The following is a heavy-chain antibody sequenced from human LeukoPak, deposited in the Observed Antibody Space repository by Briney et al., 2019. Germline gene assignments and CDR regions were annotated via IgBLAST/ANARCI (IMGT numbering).Heavy chain of an antibody. D-gene: IGHD6-13*01. CDR2: IYPGDSAI. Sequence: GESLKISCKGSGYSFSYYWIGWVRQMPGKGLEWMGIIYPGDSAIRYSPSFQGQVTLSADKSISTAYLQWSSLGASDTAMYYCARMSGIAADGDWFDPWGQGTLVTVSS. J-gene: IGHJ5*02. V-gene: IGHV5-51*01. CDR1: GYSFSYYW. CDR3: ARMSGIAADGDWFDP.